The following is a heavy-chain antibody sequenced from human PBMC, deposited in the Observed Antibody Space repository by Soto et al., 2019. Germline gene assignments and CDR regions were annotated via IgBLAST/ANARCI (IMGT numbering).Heavy chain of an antibody. V-gene: IGHV1-2*04. CDR2: INPNSGGT. D-gene: IGHD3-22*01. CDR3: ARVGDYYDSSGYQRGRNSYFDY. CDR1: GYTFTGYY. Sequence: QVQLVQSGAEVKKPGASVKVSCKASGYTFTGYYIHWVRQAPGQGLEWMGWINPNSGGTKYAQKFQGWVTMTRDTSISTAYMELSRLRSDDTAVYYCARVGDYYDSSGYQRGRNSYFDYWGQGTLVTVSS. J-gene: IGHJ4*02.